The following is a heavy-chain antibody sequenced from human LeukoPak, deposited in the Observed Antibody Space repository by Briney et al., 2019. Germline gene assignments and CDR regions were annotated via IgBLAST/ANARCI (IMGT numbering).Heavy chain of an antibody. Sequence: SETLSLTCTVSGGSISSGSYYWSWIRQPAGKGLEWIGRIYTSGSTNYNPSLKSRVTISVDTSKNQFSLKLSSVTAADTAVYYCARASREMATIIFDYWGQGTLVTVSS. CDR2: IYTSGST. CDR3: ARASREMATIIFDY. J-gene: IGHJ4*02. V-gene: IGHV4-61*02. CDR1: GGSISSGSYY. D-gene: IGHD5-24*01.